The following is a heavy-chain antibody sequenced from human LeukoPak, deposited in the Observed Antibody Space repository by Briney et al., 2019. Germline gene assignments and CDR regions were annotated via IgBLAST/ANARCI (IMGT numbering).Heavy chain of an antibody. CDR3: ARVLTYFDL. J-gene: IGHJ5*01. Sequence: GGSLRLSCAGSGFPFSAHWMHWVRQGPGKGLVWVARITHEGGDANYADSVKGRFTISRDNANKVLYLEMNSLTADDTGVYYCARVLTYFDLWGQGTLVTVSS. V-gene: IGHV3-74*01. CDR1: GFPFSAHW. CDR2: ITHEGGDA.